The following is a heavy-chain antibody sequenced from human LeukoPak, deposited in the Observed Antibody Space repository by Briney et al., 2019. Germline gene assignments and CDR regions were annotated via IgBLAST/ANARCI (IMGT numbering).Heavy chain of an antibody. CDR2: ISAYNGNT. V-gene: IGHV1-18*01. D-gene: IGHD3-16*02. J-gene: IGHJ4*02. CDR1: GYTFTSYG. Sequence: ASVKVSCKASGYTFTSYGISWVRQAPGQGLEWMGWISAYNGNTNYAQKLQGRVTMTTDTSTSTAYMELRSLRSDDTAVYYCARDFGMITFGGVIVRFDYWGQGTLVTVSS. CDR3: ARDFGMITFGGVIVRFDY.